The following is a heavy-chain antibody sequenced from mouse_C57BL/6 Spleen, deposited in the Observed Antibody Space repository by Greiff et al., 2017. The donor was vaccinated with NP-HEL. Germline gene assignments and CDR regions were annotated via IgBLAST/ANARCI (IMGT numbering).Heavy chain of an antibody. CDR2: IWSGGST. CDR3: ARSYYGSSYWYFDV. V-gene: IGHV2-2*01. Sequence: VMLVESGPGLVQPSQSLSITCTVSGFSFTSYGVHWVRQSPGKGLEWLGVIWSGGSTDYNAAFISRLSISKDNSKSQVFIKMNRLQADDTAIYYCARSYYGSSYWYFDVWGTGTTVTVSS. CDR1: GFSFTSYG. J-gene: IGHJ1*03. D-gene: IGHD1-1*01.